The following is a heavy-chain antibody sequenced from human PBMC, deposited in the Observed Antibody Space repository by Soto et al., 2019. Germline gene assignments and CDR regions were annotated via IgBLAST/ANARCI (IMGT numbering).Heavy chain of an antibody. CDR2: ISAYNGNT. Sequence: QVQLVQSGAEVKKPGASVKVSCKASGYTFTSYVISWVRQAPGLGLEWMGWISAYNGNTNYAQKLQGRVTMTTDTSTSTAYMELRSLRSDDTAVYYCASYREQLVLYGMDVWGQGTTVTVSS. CDR3: ASYREQLVLYGMDV. CDR1: GYTFTSYV. V-gene: IGHV1-18*01. J-gene: IGHJ6*02. D-gene: IGHD6-13*01.